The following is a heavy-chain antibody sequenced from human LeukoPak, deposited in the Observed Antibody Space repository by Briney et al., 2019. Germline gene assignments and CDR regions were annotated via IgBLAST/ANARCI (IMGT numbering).Heavy chain of an antibody. J-gene: IGHJ6*02. D-gene: IGHD3-3*01. V-gene: IGHV1-2*02. CDR3: ARDPEGIWSGYYYYYYGMDV. Sequence: ASVKVSCKASGYTFTSYYMHWVRQAPGQGLEWMGWINPNSGGTNYAQKFQGRVTMTRDTSISTAYMELSRLRSDDTAVYYCARDPEGIWSGYYYYYYGMDVWGQGTTVTVSS. CDR2: INPNSGGT. CDR1: GYTFTSYY.